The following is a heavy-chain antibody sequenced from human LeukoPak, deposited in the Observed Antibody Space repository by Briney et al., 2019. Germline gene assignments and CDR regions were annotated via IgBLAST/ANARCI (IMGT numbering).Heavy chain of an antibody. CDR1: GFTFSSYS. CDR2: ISSSSSYI. D-gene: IGHD6-19*01. J-gene: IGHJ5*02. V-gene: IGHV3-21*01. CDR3: ARDREIAVAGFNWFDP. Sequence: PGGSLRLSCAASGFTFSSYSMNWVRQAPGKGLEWVSSISSSSSYIYYADSVKGRFTISRDNAKNSLYLQMNSLRAEDTAVYYCARDREIAVAGFNWFDPWGQGTLVTVSS.